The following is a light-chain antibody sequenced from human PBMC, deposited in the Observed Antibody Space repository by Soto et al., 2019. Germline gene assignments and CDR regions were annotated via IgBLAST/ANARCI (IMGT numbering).Light chain of an antibody. V-gene: IGKV3-15*01. CDR2: GAS. Sequence: EVVMTQSPATLSVSPGERATLSCRASQSVSSSLAWYQQKPGQAPRLLISGASTRATGIPARFSGSGSGTEFTLTISSLQSEDFAVYYCHQYNNWPPWTFGQGTKVEIK. J-gene: IGKJ1*01. CDR3: HQYNNWPPWT. CDR1: QSVSSS.